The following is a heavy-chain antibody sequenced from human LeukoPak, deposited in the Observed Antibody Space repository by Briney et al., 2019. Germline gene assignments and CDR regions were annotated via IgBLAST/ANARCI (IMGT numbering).Heavy chain of an antibody. CDR1: GFTFSSYS. V-gene: IGHV3-48*01. CDR2: ISSSSSTI. CDR3: ARYYDSSGYPFDY. Sequence: GGSLRLSCAASGFTFSSYSMNWVRQAPGKGLEWVSYISSSSSTIYYADSVKGRFTISRDNAKNSLYLQINSVRAEDAAVYYCARYYDSSGYPFDYWGQGTLVTASS. D-gene: IGHD3-22*01. J-gene: IGHJ4*02.